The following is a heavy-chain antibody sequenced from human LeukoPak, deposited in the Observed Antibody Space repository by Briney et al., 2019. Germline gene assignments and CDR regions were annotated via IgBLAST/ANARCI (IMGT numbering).Heavy chain of an antibody. J-gene: IGHJ4*02. CDR3: ARVRSIVVVPANTRFDY. V-gene: IGHV4-59*12. CDR1: GGSISSYY. CDR2: IYDSGDT. D-gene: IGHD2-2*01. Sequence: SETLSLTCTVSGGSISSYYWTWIRQPPGKGLEWIGYIYDSGDTEYDPSLKSRVTISVDTSKNQFSLKLSSVTAADTAVYYCARVRSIVVVPANTRFDYWGQGTLVTVSS.